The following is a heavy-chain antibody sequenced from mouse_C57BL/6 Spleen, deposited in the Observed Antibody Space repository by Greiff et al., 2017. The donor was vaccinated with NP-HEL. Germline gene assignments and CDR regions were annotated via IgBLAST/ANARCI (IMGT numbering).Heavy chain of an antibody. J-gene: IGHJ4*01. CDR1: GYAFSSYW. CDR3: ARRTVVHYYAMDY. CDR2: IYPGDGDT. D-gene: IGHD1-1*01. Sequence: VKVVESGAELVKPGASVKISCKASGYAFSSYWMNWVKQRPGKGLEWIGQIYPGDGDTNYNGKFKGKATLTADKSSSTAYMQLSSLTSEDSAVYFCARRTVVHYYAMDYWGQGTTLTVSS. V-gene: IGHV1-80*01.